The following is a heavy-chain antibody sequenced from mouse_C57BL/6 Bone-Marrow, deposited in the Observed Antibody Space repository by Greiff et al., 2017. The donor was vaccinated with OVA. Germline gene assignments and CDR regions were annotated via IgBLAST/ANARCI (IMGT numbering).Heavy chain of an antibody. V-gene: IGHV5-6*01. D-gene: IGHD2-2*01. Sequence: DVQLVESGGDLVKPGGSLKLSCAASGFTFSSYGMSWVRQTPDKRLEWVATISSGGSYTYYPDSVKGRFTISRDNAKNTLYLQMSRLKSEDTAMYECERLLWLRRRAMDYWGQGTSVTVSS. CDR1: GFTFSSYG. CDR2: ISSGGSYT. J-gene: IGHJ4*01. CDR3: ERLLWLRRRAMDY.